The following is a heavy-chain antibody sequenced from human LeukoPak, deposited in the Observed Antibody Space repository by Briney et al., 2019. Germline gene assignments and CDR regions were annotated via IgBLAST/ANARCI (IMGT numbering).Heavy chain of an antibody. CDR1: GFTFSSYG. D-gene: IGHD2-2*01. CDR3: ARDLGEYDIVVVPAANGMDV. Sequence: GGSLRLSCAASGFTFSSYGMHWVRQAPGKGLEWVAVIWYDGSNKYYADSVKGRFTISRDNSKNTLYLQMNSLRAEDTAVYYCARDLGEYDIVVVPAANGMDVWGQGTTVTVSS. CDR2: IWYDGSNK. J-gene: IGHJ6*02. V-gene: IGHV3-33*01.